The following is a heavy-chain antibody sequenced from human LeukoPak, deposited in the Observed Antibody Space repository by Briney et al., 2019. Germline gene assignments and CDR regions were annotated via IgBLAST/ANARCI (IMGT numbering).Heavy chain of an antibody. V-gene: IGHV4-34*01. J-gene: IGHJ3*02. CDR1: GGTLSGYY. D-gene: IGHD2-2*02. CDR3: ARGYIVLVPAAIKVVFDI. CDR2: INHSGST. Sequence: PSETLSLTCAVSGGTLSGYYWTWIRQPPGKGLEWIGEINHSGSTNYSPSLGSRVTISVHTSKNQFSLKLNSVTAADPGVYYCARGYIVLVPAAIKVVFDIWGRGTMVSVSS.